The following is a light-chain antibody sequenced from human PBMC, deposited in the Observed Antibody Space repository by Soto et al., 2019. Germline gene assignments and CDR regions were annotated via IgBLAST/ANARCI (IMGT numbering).Light chain of an antibody. CDR2: DNI. V-gene: IGLV1-51*01. Sequence: QSVLTQPPSVSAAPGQKVTISCSGSSSNIGNNYVSWYQQLPGTAPKLLIYDNIKRPSGISDRFSGSKSGTSATLGITGLQTGDEADYYCGTWDSSLSAVVFGGGTKLTVL. CDR3: GTWDSSLSAVV. CDR1: SSNIGNNY. J-gene: IGLJ2*01.